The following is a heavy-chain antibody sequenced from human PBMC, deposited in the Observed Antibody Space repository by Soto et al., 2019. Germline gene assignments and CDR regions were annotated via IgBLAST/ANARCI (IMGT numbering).Heavy chain of an antibody. V-gene: IGHV3-33*01. Sequence: PGGSLRLSCAAYRFTFCSSGMHWVRQAPGKGLEWVAVIWYDGSNKYYADSVKGRFTISRDNSKNTLYLQMNSLRAEDTAVYYCARDSYYDSSGYYYPGRWFDPCAKGP. D-gene: IGHD3-22*01. CDR1: RFTFCSSG. J-gene: IGHJ5*02. CDR3: ARDSYYDSSGYYYPGRWFDP. CDR2: IWYDGSNK.